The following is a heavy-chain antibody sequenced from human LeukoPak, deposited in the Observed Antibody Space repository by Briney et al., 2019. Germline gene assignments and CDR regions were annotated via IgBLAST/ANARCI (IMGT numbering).Heavy chain of an antibody. CDR3: AREPSGTGYSDY. V-gene: IGHV1-46*01. CDR2: INSSGGTT. CDR1: GYTFTSYY. Sequence: ASVKVSCKASGYTFTSYYLHWVRQAPGQGLEWVGVINSSGGTTSYAQKFQGRLTVTRDTSTSTVYMDLSSLRSEDTAVYYCAREPSGTGYSDYWGQGTLVTVSS. J-gene: IGHJ4*02. D-gene: IGHD3/OR15-3a*01.